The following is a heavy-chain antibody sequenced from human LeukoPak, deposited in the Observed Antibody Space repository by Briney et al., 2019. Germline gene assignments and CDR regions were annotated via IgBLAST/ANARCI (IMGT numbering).Heavy chain of an antibody. D-gene: IGHD4-17*01. CDR2: ISGSGVNT. J-gene: IGHJ6*03. CDR3: AKDPGVTVTPYYYYMDV. Sequence: PGGSLRLSCAASGFTFNNYAMTWVRQAPGEGLEWVSGISGSGVNTYYANSVKGRFTISRDNSKNTLYLQMSSLRAEDTALYFCAKDPGVTVTPYYYYMDVWGKGTTVTVSS. CDR1: GFTFNNYA. V-gene: IGHV3-23*01.